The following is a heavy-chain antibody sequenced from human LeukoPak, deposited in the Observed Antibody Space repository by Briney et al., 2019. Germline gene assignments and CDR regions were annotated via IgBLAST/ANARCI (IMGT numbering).Heavy chain of an antibody. Sequence: ASVKVSCKASGYTFTSYYMQWVGQAPGQGREGMGIINPSGGSTSYARKFQGRVTMTRDTSTSTVYMELSSLSSEDTTVHYCARDVRYYGVMTIDEAFDMWGQGTMVTVSS. CDR1: GYTFTSYY. D-gene: IGHD2-21*02. CDR2: INPSGGST. J-gene: IGHJ3*02. V-gene: IGHV1-46*01. CDR3: ARDVRYYGVMTIDEAFDM.